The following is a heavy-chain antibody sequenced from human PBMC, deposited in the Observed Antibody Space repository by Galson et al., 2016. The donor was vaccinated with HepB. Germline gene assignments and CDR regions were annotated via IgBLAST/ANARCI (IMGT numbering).Heavy chain of an antibody. D-gene: IGHD2-2*01. Sequence: SLRLSCAASGFAFSDYWMHWVRQAPGKGLVWVSRINSDDSSASYADSVKGRFTISRDNAKNTLFLQMNSLRAEDTAVYYCARGGLYCVGTSCRRQFPLPDPLDYWGQGTLVTVSS. CDR2: INSDDSSA. CDR3: ARGGLYCVGTSCRRQFPLPDPLDY. J-gene: IGHJ4*02. V-gene: IGHV3-74*01. CDR1: GFAFSDYW.